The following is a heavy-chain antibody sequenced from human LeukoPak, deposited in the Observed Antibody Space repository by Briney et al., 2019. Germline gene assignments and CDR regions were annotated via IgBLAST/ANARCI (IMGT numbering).Heavy chain of an antibody. V-gene: IGHV3-15*01. CDR3: ASPLSGDRGNMVDY. J-gene: IGHJ4*02. Sequence: GGSLRLSCAASGFTFSNAWMSWVRQAPGKGLEWVGRIKSKTDGGTTDYAAPVKGRFTISRDDSKNTLYLQMNSLRAEDTAVYYCASPLSGDRGNMVDYWGQGTLVTVSS. CDR1: GFTFSNAW. CDR2: IKSKTDGGTT. D-gene: IGHD2-21*02.